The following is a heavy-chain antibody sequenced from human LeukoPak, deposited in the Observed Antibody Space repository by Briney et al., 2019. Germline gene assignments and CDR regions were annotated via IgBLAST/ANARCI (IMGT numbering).Heavy chain of an antibody. CDR2: THSSGST. CDR3: ARGDLAVVTLAGALDY. J-gene: IGHJ4*02. Sequence: ASETLSLTCTVSGGSISSYHWSWIRQPAGKGLEWIGRTHSSGSTNYNPSLKSRVTMSIDTSKNQFSLKLTSVTAADTAVYYCARGDLAVVTLAGALDYWGQGTLVTVSS. V-gene: IGHV4-4*07. CDR1: GGSISSYH. D-gene: IGHD4-23*01.